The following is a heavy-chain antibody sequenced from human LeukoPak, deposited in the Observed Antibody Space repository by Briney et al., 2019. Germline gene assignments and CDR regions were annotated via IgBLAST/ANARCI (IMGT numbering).Heavy chain of an antibody. CDR1: GFNLSSYS. CDR2: ISGSSSTI. D-gene: IGHD3-22*01. J-gene: IGHJ3*02. Sequence: GSLKLSCAAPGFNLSSYSMNLVRPAPGKGLEWVSYISGSSSTIYYADSVKGRFAISRDNAKNSLFLQMNSLRDEDTAVYYCARDEITMRGFDIWGQGTLVTVSS. V-gene: IGHV3-48*02. CDR3: ARDEITMRGFDI.